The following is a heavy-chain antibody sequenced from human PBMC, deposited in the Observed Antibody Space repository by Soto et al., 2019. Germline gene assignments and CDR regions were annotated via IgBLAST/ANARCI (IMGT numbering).Heavy chain of an antibody. CDR3: ATRITVFGLLIPPFDP. V-gene: IGHV4-34*01. D-gene: IGHD3-3*01. CDR1: GGSVNGYY. J-gene: IGHJ5*02. CDR2: IDHTGGT. Sequence: SSETLSLTCAVYGGSVNGYYWNWIRQPPGKGLEWIGEIDHTGGTHYNPSLKSRVTMSVDTSKNQFSLRLSSVTAADTAIYYCATRITVFGLLIPPFDPWGQGTQVTVSS.